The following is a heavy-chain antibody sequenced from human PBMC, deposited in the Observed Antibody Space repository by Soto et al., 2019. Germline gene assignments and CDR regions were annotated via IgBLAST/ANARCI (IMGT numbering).Heavy chain of an antibody. CDR3: ARGGEPQDSSGWTGFDSY. D-gene: IGHD6-19*01. CDR1: GGSCSDYC. J-gene: IGHJ4*02. V-gene: IGHV4-34*01. Sequence: SVTKSVPYAVLGGSCSDYCGRWIRQTPGKGLEWIGEINHSGSTNYNPSLKSRVTISVDTSKNQLSLKLSSVTAADTAVYYCARGGEPQDSSGWTGFDSYWGQGTLVTVSS. CDR2: INHSGST.